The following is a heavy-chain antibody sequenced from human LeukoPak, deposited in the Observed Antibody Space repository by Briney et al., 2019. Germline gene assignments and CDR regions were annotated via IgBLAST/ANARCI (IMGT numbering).Heavy chain of an antibody. CDR3: ASTYGGNSRYFDY. CDR2: IYYSGST. D-gene: IGHD4-23*01. CDR1: GGSISRYY. V-gene: IGHV4-59*08. Sequence: SETLSLTCTVSGGSISRYYWSWIRQPPGKGLEWIGYIYYSGSTNYNPSLKSRVTISVDTSKNQFSLKLSSVTAADTAVYYCASTYGGNSRYFDYWGQGTLVTVSS. J-gene: IGHJ4*02.